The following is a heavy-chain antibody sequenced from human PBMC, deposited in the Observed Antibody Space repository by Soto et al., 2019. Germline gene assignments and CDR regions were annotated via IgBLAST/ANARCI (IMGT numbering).Heavy chain of an antibody. V-gene: IGHV2-5*02. CDR3: AQKGPEDWPLDY. Sequence: QITLKESGPTLVRPTQTLTLTCAFSGFSLSTSGVGVGWIRQPPGKALEWLAVIYWDDSKHYSPSLRSRLTITKDTSKHQVVLTMTNMDPMDTGTYYCAQKGPEDWPLDYWGQGTLVTVSS. CDR2: IYWDDSK. D-gene: IGHD3-9*01. J-gene: IGHJ4*02. CDR1: GFSLSTSGVG.